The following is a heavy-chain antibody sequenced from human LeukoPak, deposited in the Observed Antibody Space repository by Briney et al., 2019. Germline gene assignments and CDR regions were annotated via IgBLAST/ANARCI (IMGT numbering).Heavy chain of an antibody. J-gene: IGHJ4*02. Sequence: GGSLRLSCAASGFTVSTNYMSWVRQAPGKGLEWFSLIYSGGSTYYADSVKGRFTISRDNSKNTLYLQVNSLRAEDTAVYYCARGFRSVTTWGYFDSWGQGTLVTVSS. V-gene: IGHV3-66*01. CDR2: IYSGGST. D-gene: IGHD4-17*01. CDR1: GFTVSTNY. CDR3: ARGFRSVTTWGYFDS.